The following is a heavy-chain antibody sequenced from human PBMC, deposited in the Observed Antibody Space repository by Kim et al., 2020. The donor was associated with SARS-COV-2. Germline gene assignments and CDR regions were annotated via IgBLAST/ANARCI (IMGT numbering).Heavy chain of an antibody. CDR3: ARGNSHAFDM. J-gene: IGHJ3*02. D-gene: IGHD4-4*01. Sequence: GGSLRLSCEASGFASSSYWMHWVRQPPGKGLVWVSRITNDGTSTTNADSVKGRFTISRDNAKNTLYLQMNSLRADDTAVYYCARGNSHAFDMWGQGTMVTVSS. V-gene: IGHV3-74*01. CDR2: ITNDGTST. CDR1: GFASSSYW.